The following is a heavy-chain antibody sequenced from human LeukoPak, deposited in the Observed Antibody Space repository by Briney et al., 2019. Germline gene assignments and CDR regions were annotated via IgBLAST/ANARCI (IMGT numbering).Heavy chain of an antibody. J-gene: IGHJ4*02. CDR2: ISYDGSYK. Sequence: GGSLRLSCAASGFAFSNYSMHWVRQAPGKGLEWVAVISYDGSYKYYADSVKGRFTISRDNSKNTLYLQMNSLRAEDTAVYYCAREATVTTGDYYSDYWGQGTLVTVSS. CDR1: GFAFSNYS. CDR3: AREATVTTGDYYSDY. D-gene: IGHD4-17*01. V-gene: IGHV3-30*04.